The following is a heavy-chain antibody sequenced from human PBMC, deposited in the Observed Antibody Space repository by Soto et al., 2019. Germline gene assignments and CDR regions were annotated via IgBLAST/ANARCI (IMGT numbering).Heavy chain of an antibody. CDR1: GGSISNHY. J-gene: IGHJ6*02. CDR2: IDYSGST. D-gene: IGHD3-3*01. CDR3: ARVFGRAYYYYGMDV. V-gene: IGHV4-59*11. Sequence: SETLSLTCTVSGGSISNHYWSWIRQPPGKGLEWIAYIDYSGSTNYNPSLKSRVTISVDTSKIQFSLKLRSVAAADTAVYFCARVFGRAYYYYGMDVWGQGTTVTVSS.